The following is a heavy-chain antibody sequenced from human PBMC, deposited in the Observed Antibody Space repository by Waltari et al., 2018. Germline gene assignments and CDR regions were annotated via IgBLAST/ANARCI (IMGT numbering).Heavy chain of an antibody. J-gene: IGHJ5*02. V-gene: IGHV2-5*01. CDR2: IYWNEDK. CDR1: GFSLSTSGVG. D-gene: IGHD3-16*02. Sequence: QITLKESGPTLVKPTQTLTLTCTFSGFSLSTSGVGVGWVRQPPGKALEWLALIYWNEDKRYSPSLKSRLTITKYTSKHQVVLTMTNMDPVDTATYYCARAHYDYVWGSYRPFDPWGQGTLVTVSS. CDR3: ARAHYDYVWGSYRPFDP.